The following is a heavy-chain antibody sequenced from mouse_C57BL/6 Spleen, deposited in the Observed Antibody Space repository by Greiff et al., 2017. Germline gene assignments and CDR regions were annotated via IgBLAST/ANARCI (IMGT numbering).Heavy chain of an antibody. D-gene: IGHD1-1*01. V-gene: IGHV1-82*01. J-gene: IGHJ3*01. CDR3: ARDGRSSWFAY. CDR2: IYPGDGDT. CDR1: GYAFSSSW. Sequence: QVQLQQSGPELVKPGASVKISCKASGYAFSSSWMNWVKQRPGKGLEWIGRIYPGDGDTNYNGKFKGKATLTADKSSSTAYMQLSSLTSEDSAVYCCARDGRSSWFAYWGQGTLVTVSA.